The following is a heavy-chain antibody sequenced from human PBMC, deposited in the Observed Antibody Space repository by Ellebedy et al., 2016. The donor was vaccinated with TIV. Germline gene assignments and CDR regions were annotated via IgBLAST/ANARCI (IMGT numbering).Heavy chain of an antibody. CDR2: IYQDGSAQ. D-gene: IGHD4-17*01. Sequence: GGSLRLSCAASGFSFRSYWMSWVRQAPGKGPEWVANIYQDGSAQYYVDSVKGRFTISRDNAKNSLFLQMNSLRVEDTAVYYCARRGSYGDYAVQVNSWFDRWGRGTLVSVSS. CDR1: GFSFRSYW. CDR3: ARRGSYGDYAVQVNSWFDR. J-gene: IGHJ5*02. V-gene: IGHV3-7*01.